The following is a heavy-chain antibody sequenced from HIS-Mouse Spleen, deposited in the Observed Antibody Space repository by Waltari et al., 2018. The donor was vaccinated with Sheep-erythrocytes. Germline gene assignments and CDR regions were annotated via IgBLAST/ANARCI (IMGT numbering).Heavy chain of an antibody. J-gene: IGHJ4*02. CDR2: ISYDGSNK. D-gene: IGHD7-27*01. Sequence: QVQLVESGGGVVQPGRSLRLSCSASGFTFSSYAMHWVRQAPGKGREWVAVISYDGSNKYYADSVKGRFTISRDNSKNTLYLQMNSLRAEDTAVYYCARGGWGSGYFDYWGQGTLVTVSS. V-gene: IGHV3-30*04. CDR3: ARGGWGSGYFDY. CDR1: GFTFSSYA.